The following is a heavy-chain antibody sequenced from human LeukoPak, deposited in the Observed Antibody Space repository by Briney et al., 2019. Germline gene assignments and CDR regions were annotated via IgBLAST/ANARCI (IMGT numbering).Heavy chain of an antibody. V-gene: IGHV4-4*07. CDR3: ARAGSYSSSSYYYYYYMDV. CDR1: GGSISSYH. D-gene: IGHD6-6*01. Sequence: SETLSLTCTVSGGSISSYHWSWIRQPAGKGLEWIGRIYTSGSTNYNPSLKSRVTMSVDTSKNQFSLKLSSVTAADTAVYYCARAGSYSSSSYYYYYYMDVWGKGTTVTVSS. CDR2: IYTSGST. J-gene: IGHJ6*03.